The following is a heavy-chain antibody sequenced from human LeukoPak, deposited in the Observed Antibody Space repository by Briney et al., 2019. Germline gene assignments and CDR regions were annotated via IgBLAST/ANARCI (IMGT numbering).Heavy chain of an antibody. CDR1: GYILTSYG. V-gene: IGHV1-18*01. CDR2: ISTNKGNT. D-gene: IGHD2-2*01. J-gene: IGHJ5*02. CDR3: VRDMQWRFDP. Sequence: SEKVSCKASGYILTSYGISWVPQAPGQGLEWMGWISTNKGNTNYAQGLQGRVTMTTDTSTSTAYMELRSLRSDDTAIYYCVRDMQWRFDPWGQGTLVTVSS.